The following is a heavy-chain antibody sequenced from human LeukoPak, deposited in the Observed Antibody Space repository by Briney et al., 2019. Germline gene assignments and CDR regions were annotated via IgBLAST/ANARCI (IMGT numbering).Heavy chain of an antibody. Sequence: SETLSLTCSVFGDSISSNYWSWIRQPPGKGLEWIGYIYYSGSTNYNPSLKSRVTISVDTSKNQFSLKLSSVTAADTAVYYCAREGGTGAFDIWGQGTMVTVSP. CDR2: IYYSGST. CDR1: GDSISSNY. V-gene: IGHV4-59*01. CDR3: AREGGTGAFDI. J-gene: IGHJ3*02. D-gene: IGHD1-14*01.